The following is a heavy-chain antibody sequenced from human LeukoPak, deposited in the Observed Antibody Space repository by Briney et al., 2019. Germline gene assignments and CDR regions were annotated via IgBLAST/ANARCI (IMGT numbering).Heavy chain of an antibody. D-gene: IGHD3-16*02. CDR3: ARGSSDTFGEVIVNENFDY. Sequence: GASVKVSCKASGYTFTSYGISWVRQAPGQGLEWMGWISAYNGNTNYAQKLQGRVTMTTDTSTSTAYMELRSLRSDDTAVYYCARGSSDTFGEVIVNENFDYWGQGTLVTVSS. J-gene: IGHJ4*02. CDR1: GYTFTSYG. CDR2: ISAYNGNT. V-gene: IGHV1-18*01.